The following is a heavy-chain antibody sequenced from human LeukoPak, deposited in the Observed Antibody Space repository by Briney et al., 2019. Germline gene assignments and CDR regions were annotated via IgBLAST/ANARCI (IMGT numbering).Heavy chain of an antibody. V-gene: IGHV4-39*01. J-gene: IGHJ3*02. D-gene: IGHD1-26*01. CDR3: ARGLLVGATLGAFDI. CDR2: IYYSGST. Sequence: SETLSLTCTVSGGSISSSSYYWGWIRQPPGKGLEWIGSIYYSGSTYYNPSLKSRVTISVDTSKNQFSLKLSSVTAADTAVYYCARGLLVGATLGAFDIWGRGTMVTVSS. CDR1: GGSISSSSYY.